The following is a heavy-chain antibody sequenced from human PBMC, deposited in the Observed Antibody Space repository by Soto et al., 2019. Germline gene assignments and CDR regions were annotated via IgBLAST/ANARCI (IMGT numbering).Heavy chain of an antibody. Sequence: EVQLVESGGGLVQPGGSLRLSCAASGFTVSSNYMSWVRQAPGKGLEWVSVIYSGGSTYYADSVKGRFTISRDNSKNTLYLQMNSLRAEDTAVYYWARDYYSLPVFYGMDVWGQGTTVTVSS. V-gene: IGHV3-66*01. CDR1: GFTVSSNY. CDR2: IYSGGST. J-gene: IGHJ6*02. CDR3: ARDYYSLPVFYGMDV. D-gene: IGHD3-22*01.